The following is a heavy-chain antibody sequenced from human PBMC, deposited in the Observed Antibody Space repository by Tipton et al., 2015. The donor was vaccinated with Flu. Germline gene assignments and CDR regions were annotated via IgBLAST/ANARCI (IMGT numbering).Heavy chain of an antibody. D-gene: IGHD3-10*01. J-gene: IGHJ4*02. CDR1: GGSINSGSYY. V-gene: IGHV4-39*07. CDR3: ARGYHGSGNYSPVGIDS. Sequence: TLSLTCTVSGGSINSGSYYWAWIRQPPGKGLGWIGSIYYSGNTYYNPSLKSRVSISIDTSRKQFSLKLSSVTAADTAVYYCARGYHGSGNYSPVGIDSWGQGTLVTVSS. CDR2: IYYSGNT.